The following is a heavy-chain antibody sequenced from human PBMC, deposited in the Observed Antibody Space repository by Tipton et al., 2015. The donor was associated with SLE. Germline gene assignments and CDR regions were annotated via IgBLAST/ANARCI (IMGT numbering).Heavy chain of an antibody. CDR2: INHSGST. V-gene: IGHV4-34*01. Sequence: TLSLTCDVYGGSSNTYYWAWIRQPPGKGLEWIGEINHSGSTNYNPSLKSRVTTSLDTSKNQASLKLKSVTAADTAVYYCAMSSGRYWGAFDYWGQGTLVTVSS. J-gene: IGHJ4*02. D-gene: IGHD1-26*01. CDR1: GGSSNTYY. CDR3: AMSSGRYWGAFDY.